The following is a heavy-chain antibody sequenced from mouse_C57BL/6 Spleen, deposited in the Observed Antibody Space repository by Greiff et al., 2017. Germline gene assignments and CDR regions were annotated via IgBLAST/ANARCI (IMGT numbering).Heavy chain of an antibody. V-gene: IGHV1-66*01. CDR1: GYSFTSYY. D-gene: IGHD2-2*01. CDR2: IYPGSGNT. Sequence: QVQLQQSGPELVMPGASVKISCKASGYSFTSYYIHWVKQRPGQGLEWIGWIYPGSGNTKYNEKFKGKATLTADTSSSTAYMQLSSLTSEDSAVYYCARGTGYYYAMDYWGQGTSVTVSS. CDR3: ARGTGYYYAMDY. J-gene: IGHJ4*01.